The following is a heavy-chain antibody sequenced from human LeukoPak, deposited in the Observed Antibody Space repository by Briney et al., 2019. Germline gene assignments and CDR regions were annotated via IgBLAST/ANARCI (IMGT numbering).Heavy chain of an antibody. V-gene: IGHV3-21*01. D-gene: IGHD1-26*01. CDR2: ISSSSSYI. CDR3: ARATWDPNYYYYMDV. J-gene: IGHJ6*03. Sequence: GGSLRLSCATSGFTFSSYTMKWVRQAPGKGLEWVSSISSSSSYIYYADSVKGRFTISRDNAKNSLFLQMNSLRAEDTAVYFCARATWDPNYYYYMDVWGKGTTVTISS. CDR1: GFTFSSYT.